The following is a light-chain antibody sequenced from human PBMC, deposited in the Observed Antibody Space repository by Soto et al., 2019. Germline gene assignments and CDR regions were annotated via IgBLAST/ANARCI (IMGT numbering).Light chain of an antibody. J-gene: IGLJ1*01. CDR3: SSYIPNCSTYV. CDR2: DVS. V-gene: IGLV2-14*03. CDR1: SSDVGGYNY. Sequence: QSALTQPASVSGSPGQSITISCTGTSSDVGGYNYVSWYQHHPGKAPKRMIHDVSNRPSGVSNRFSGSKSGNTASLTISGLQAKDEADYYCSSYIPNCSTYVFGTGTKLTVL.